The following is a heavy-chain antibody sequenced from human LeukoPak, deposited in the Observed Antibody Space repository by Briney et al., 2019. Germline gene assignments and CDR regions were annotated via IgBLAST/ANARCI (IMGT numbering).Heavy chain of an antibody. V-gene: IGHV3-74*01. J-gene: IGHJ4*02. CDR3: AGGNYHVF. Sequence: GGSLRLSCAASGLPFSTYWMHWVRLVPGKGLVWVSRISGDETNTSYADSVKGRFTISRDNARNTVYLQMNSLRADDTAVYYCAGGNYHVFWGQGTLVTVSS. CDR1: GLPFSTYW. CDR2: ISGDETNT.